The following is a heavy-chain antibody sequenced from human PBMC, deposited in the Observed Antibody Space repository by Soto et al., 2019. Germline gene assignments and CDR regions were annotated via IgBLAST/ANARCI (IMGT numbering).Heavy chain of an antibody. D-gene: IGHD3-9*01. Sequence: SETLSLTCTVSGGSISSSSYYWGWIRQPPGKGLEWIGSIYYSGSTYYNPSLKSRVTISVDTSKNQFSLKLSSVTAADTAVYYCARRPDILDNWFDPWGQGTLVTVSS. CDR1: GGSISSSSYY. CDR3: ARRPDILDNWFDP. V-gene: IGHV4-39*01. J-gene: IGHJ5*02. CDR2: IYYSGST.